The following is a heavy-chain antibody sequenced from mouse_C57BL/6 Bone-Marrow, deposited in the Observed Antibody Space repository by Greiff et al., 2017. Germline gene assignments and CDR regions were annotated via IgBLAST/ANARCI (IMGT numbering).Heavy chain of an antibody. V-gene: IGHV1-26*01. Sequence: EVQLQQSGPELVKPGASVKISCKASGYTFTDYYMNWVKQSHGKSLEWIGDINPKNGGTSYNQKFKGKATLTVDKSSSTAYMQLSSMTSDDFSVYYCAKGGGVMDYWGQGTSVTVSS. CDR3: AKGGGVMDY. CDR1: GYTFTDYY. CDR2: INPKNGGT. J-gene: IGHJ4*01. D-gene: IGHD1-1*02.